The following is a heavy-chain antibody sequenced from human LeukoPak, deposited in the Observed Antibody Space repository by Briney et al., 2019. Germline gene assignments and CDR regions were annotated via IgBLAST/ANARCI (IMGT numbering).Heavy chain of an antibody. CDR3: ARGEQWLLNNWFDP. J-gene: IGHJ5*02. D-gene: IGHD6-19*01. Sequence: GGSLRLSCAASGFTFRNYPVHWVRQAPGKGLEWVTVISYDGTTKYYADSVKGRFTISRDNSRNTLYLQMNNLRTEDTAVYYCARGEQWLLNNWFDPWGQGTLVTVSS. V-gene: IGHV3-30*04. CDR1: GFTFRNYP. CDR2: ISYDGTTK.